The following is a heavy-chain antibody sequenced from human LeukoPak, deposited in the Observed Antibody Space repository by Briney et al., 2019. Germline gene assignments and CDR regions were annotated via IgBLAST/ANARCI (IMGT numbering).Heavy chain of an antibody. D-gene: IGHD2/OR15-2a*01. Sequence: SETLSLTCTGSGVSISSYYWSWIRQPPGKGLEWLGCIYYSGCTNYNPSLKSRVTISVDTSKNQFSLKLSSVTAADTAVYYCARDMTLYDSMEGWFDPWGQGTLVTGSS. CDR3: ARDMTLYDSMEGWFDP. CDR2: IYYSGCT. J-gene: IGHJ5*02. CDR1: GVSISSYY. V-gene: IGHV4-59*01.